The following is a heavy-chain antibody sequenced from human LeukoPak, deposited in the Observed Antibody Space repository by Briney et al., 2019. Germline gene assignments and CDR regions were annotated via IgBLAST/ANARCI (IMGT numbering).Heavy chain of an antibody. D-gene: IGHD1-14*01. V-gene: IGHV3-30*07. CDR2: ISYDGSNK. CDR1: GFTFSSYA. Sequence: GRSLRLSCAASGFTFSSYAMHWVPQAPGKGLEWVAVISYDGSNKYYADSVKGRFTISRDNSKNTLYLQMNSLRAEDTAVYYCARDPGNPVFFDYWGQGTLVTVSS. J-gene: IGHJ4*02. CDR3: ARDPGNPVFFDY.